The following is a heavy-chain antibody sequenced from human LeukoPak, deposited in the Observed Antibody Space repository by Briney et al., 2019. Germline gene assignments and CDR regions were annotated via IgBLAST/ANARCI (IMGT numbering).Heavy chain of an antibody. Sequence: SETLSLTCTVSGGSIGSYYWSWIRQPPGKGLEWIGYIYHSGSTYYNPSLKSRVTMSVDTSKNQFSLKMNSVTAADTAVYYCARAEAVAGFDFWGQGTLVTVSS. CDR3: ARAEAVAGFDF. CDR2: IYHSGST. CDR1: GGSIGSYY. J-gene: IGHJ4*02. D-gene: IGHD6-19*01. V-gene: IGHV4-59*01.